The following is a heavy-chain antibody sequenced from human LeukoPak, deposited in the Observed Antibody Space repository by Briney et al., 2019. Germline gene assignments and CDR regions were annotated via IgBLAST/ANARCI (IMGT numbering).Heavy chain of an antibody. D-gene: IGHD3-9*01. Sequence: SETLSLTCTVSHYSISSGFYWGWIRQSPGRGLEWIGAIDHTGTTYYNPSLKSRVTISVDTSKNQFSLKLSSVTAADTAVYYCARGQRSYFDWSRRAFDYWGQGTLVTVSS. V-gene: IGHV4-38-2*02. CDR1: HYSISSGFY. J-gene: IGHJ4*02. CDR2: IDHTGTT. CDR3: ARGQRSYFDWSRRAFDY.